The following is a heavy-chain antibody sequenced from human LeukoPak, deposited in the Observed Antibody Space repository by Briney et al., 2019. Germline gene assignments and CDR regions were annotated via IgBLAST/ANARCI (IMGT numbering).Heavy chain of an antibody. CDR2: INEDGSEK. V-gene: IGHV3-7*04. Sequence: GGSLRLSCAASGFTFSRYWMSWLRQAPGKGLEWVANINEDGSEKYYVDSVKGRFSISRDNAKNTLYLQMNSLRAEDTAVYYCARGPGYGDYPYYFDYWGQGTLVTVSS. J-gene: IGHJ4*02. D-gene: IGHD4-17*01. CDR1: GFTFSRYW. CDR3: ARGPGYGDYPYYFDY.